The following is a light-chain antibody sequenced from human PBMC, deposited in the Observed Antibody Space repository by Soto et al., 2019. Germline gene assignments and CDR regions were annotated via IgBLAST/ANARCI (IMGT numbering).Light chain of an antibody. Sequence: DIQMTQSPSSVSASVGDRVTITWRASQGISSWLAWYQQKPGKDTKLLIYAASSLQSGVPSRFSGSRSGPDFTLTISGQQPEDFAPYYCLQANRFPLGTFGPGTKVDI. CDR3: LQANRFPLGT. J-gene: IGKJ3*01. V-gene: IGKV1-12*01. CDR2: AAS. CDR1: QGISSW.